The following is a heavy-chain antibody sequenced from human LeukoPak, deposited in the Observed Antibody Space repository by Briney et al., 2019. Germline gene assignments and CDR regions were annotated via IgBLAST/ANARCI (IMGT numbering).Heavy chain of an antibody. CDR3: ARPRYCMSTSCPDPQFEH. CDR1: GDSLSVYY. CDR2: IHQSGST. Sequence: SETLSLTCAVYGDSLSVYYWSWIRQSPGNGLEWIGEIHQSGSTNYNPSLKSRIVMSVDTSKNQFSLKMRSVTPADTAVYYCARPRYCMSTSCPDPQFEHWGQGTLVTVSS. D-gene: IGHD2-2*01. V-gene: IGHV4-34*01. J-gene: IGHJ4*02.